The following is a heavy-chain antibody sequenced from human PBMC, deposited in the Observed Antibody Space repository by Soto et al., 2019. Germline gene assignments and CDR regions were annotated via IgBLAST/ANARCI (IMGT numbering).Heavy chain of an antibody. J-gene: IGHJ6*03. CDR3: AAHSSGWYVYYYYMDV. CDR1: GGSISSYY. CDR2: IYYSGST. V-gene: IGHV4-59*05. D-gene: IGHD6-19*01. Sequence: PSETLSLTCTVSGGSISSYYWTWIRQPPGKGLEWIGSIYYSGSTYYNPSLKSRVTISVDTSKNQFSLKLSSVTAADTAVYYCAAHSSGWYVYYYYMDVWGKGTTVTVSS.